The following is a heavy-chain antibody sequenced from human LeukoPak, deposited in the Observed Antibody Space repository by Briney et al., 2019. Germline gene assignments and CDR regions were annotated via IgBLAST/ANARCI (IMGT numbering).Heavy chain of an antibody. D-gene: IGHD1-26*01. CDR1: GFTFSSYW. CDR3: ARATWDPNYYYYMDV. CDR2: IKQDGSEK. V-gene: IGHV3-7*01. Sequence: GGSLRHSCAASGFTFSSYWMSWVRQAPGKGLEWVANIKQDGSEKYYVDSVKGRFTISRDNAKNSLYLQMNSLRAEDTAVYFCARATWDPNYYYYMDVWGKGTTVTISS. J-gene: IGHJ6*03.